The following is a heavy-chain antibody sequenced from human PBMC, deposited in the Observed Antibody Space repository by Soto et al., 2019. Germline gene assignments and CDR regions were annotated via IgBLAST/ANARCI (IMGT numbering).Heavy chain of an antibody. D-gene: IGHD3-10*01. Sequence: QVQLVQSGAEVKKPGASVKVSCKASGYTFTGYYMHWVRQAPGQGLEWMGWINPNSGGTNYAQKFQGWVTMTRDTAISKAYMGLSRLRSDDTAVDYCARGFSVLWFGGNLLDYWGQGTLVTVSS. CDR3: ARGFSVLWFGGNLLDY. CDR2: INPNSGGT. V-gene: IGHV1-2*04. CDR1: GYTFTGYY. J-gene: IGHJ4*02.